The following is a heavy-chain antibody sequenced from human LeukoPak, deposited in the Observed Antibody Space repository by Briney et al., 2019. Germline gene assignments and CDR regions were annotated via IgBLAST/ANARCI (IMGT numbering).Heavy chain of an antibody. V-gene: IGHV1-46*01. D-gene: IGHD6-19*01. Sequence: ASVKVSCKASGYTFTSYYMHWVRQAPGQGLEWMGIINPSGGSTSYAQKFQGRVTMTRDMSTSTVDMELSSLRSEDTAVYYCARELAVAGTRGYYMDVWGKGTTVTVSS. CDR2: INPSGGST. J-gene: IGHJ6*03. CDR3: ARELAVAGTRGYYMDV. CDR1: GYTFTSYY.